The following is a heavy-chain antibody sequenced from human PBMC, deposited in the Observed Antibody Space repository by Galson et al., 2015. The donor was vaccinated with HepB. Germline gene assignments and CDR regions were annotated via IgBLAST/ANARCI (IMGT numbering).Heavy chain of an antibody. V-gene: IGHV1-69*13. CDR1: GYTFTSYY. D-gene: IGHD5-18*01. Sequence: SVKVSCKASGYTFTSYYMHWVRQAPGQGLEWMGGIIPIFGTANYAQKFQGRVTITADESTSTAYMELSSLRSEDTAVYYCARHPLWSTFDLWGRGTLVTVSS. CDR3: ARHPLWSTFDL. J-gene: IGHJ2*01. CDR2: IIPIFGTA.